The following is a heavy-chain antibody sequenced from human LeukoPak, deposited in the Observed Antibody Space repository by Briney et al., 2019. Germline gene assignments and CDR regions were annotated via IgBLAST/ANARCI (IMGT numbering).Heavy chain of an antibody. CDR1: GGTFSSYA. CDR3: ARSRDGYSSWFDP. D-gene: IGHD5-24*01. J-gene: IGHJ5*02. Sequence: SVTVSCTASGGTFSSYAISWVRQAPGQGLEWMGGIIPIFGTANYAQKFQGRVTITADESTSTAYMELSSLRSEDTAVYYCARSRDGYSSWFDPWGQGTLVTVSS. CDR2: IIPIFGTA. V-gene: IGHV1-69*13.